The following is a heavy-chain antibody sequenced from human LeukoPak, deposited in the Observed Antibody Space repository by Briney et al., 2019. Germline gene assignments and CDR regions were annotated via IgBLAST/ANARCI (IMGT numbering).Heavy chain of an antibody. CDR1: GFTFSSYS. CDR2: VNTVSSYI. Sequence: GGSLRLSCAASGFTFSSYSFNWVRRAPGKGLEWVSSVNTVSSYIYYADSVRGRFTISRDNADNSLYLQMNGLRAEDTGVYYCARLRRNSDTSGYYYYYDYWGQGTLVTVSS. CDR3: ARLRRNSDTSGYYYYYDY. D-gene: IGHD3-22*01. V-gene: IGHV3-21*01. J-gene: IGHJ4*02.